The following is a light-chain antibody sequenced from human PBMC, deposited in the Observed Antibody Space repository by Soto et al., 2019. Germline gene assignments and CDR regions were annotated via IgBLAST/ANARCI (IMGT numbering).Light chain of an antibody. V-gene: IGKV1-5*01. CDR1: QSVSSF. CDR3: EQYNSYSGA. J-gene: IGKJ1*01. Sequence: DIQMTQSPSTLSASVGERVVISCRANQSVSSFFALYQQTPAKAPKXXXXDXXNXESGVQSRFRGSGSGTDFSLISSDLQPYDFATYHCEQYNSYSGAFGQVTKADMK. CDR2: DXX.